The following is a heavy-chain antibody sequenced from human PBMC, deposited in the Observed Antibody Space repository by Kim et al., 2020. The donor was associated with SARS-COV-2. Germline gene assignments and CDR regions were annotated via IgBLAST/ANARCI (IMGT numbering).Heavy chain of an antibody. CDR2: ISGSGGST. CDR3: AKDLSAMVRGINYYYYGMDV. J-gene: IGHJ6*02. Sequence: GGSLRLSCAASGFTFSSYAMSWVRQAPGKGLEWVSAISGSGGSTYYADSVKGRFTISRDNSKNTLYLQMNSLRAEDTAVYYCAKDLSAMVRGINYYYYGMDVWGQGTTVTVSS. V-gene: IGHV3-23*01. D-gene: IGHD3-10*01. CDR1: GFTFSSYA.